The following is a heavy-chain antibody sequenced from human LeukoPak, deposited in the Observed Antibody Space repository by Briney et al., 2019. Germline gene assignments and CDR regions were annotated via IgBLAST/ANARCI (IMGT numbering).Heavy chain of an antibody. CDR3: ARAVMTTVTTFSWFDP. CDR2: IYPGDSDT. V-gene: IGHV5-51*01. J-gene: IGHJ5*02. Sequence: GESLKISCKGSGYSFTSYWIGWVRQMPGKGLEWMGIIYPGDSDTRYSPSFQGQVTISADKSISTAYLQWSSLKASDTAMYNCARAVMTTVTTFSWFDPWGQGTLVTVSS. CDR1: GYSFTSYW. D-gene: IGHD4-17*01.